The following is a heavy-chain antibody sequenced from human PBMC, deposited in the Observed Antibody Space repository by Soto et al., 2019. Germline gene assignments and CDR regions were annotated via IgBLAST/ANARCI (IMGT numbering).Heavy chain of an antibody. J-gene: IGHJ4*02. D-gene: IGHD3-16*02. Sequence: SETLCLTCTVSGGSISSYYWSWIRQPPGKGLEWIGYIYYSGSTNYNPSLKSRVTISVDTSKNQFSLKLSSVTAADTAVYYCATWGSYRSAFDYWGQGTLVTVSS. CDR3: ATWGSYRSAFDY. CDR2: IYYSGST. V-gene: IGHV4-59*01. CDR1: GGSISSYY.